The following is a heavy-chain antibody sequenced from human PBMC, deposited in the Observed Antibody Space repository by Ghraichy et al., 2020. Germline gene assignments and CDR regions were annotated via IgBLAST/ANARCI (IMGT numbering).Heavy chain of an antibody. CDR3: ARDSMTAPPIKFSG. J-gene: IGHJ4*02. CDR1: GFTFSSYE. Sequence: GGSLRLSCAASGFTFSSYEMNWVRQAPGKGLEWVSYISSSGSTIYYADSVKGRFTISRDNAKNSLYLQMNSLRAEDTAVYYCARDSMTAPPIKFSGWGQGTLVTVSS. CDR2: ISSSGSTI. V-gene: IGHV3-48*03.